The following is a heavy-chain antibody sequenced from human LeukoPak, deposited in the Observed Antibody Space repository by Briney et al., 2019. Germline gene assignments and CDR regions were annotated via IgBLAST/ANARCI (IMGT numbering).Heavy chain of an antibody. J-gene: IGHJ5*02. Sequence: PSETLSLTCTVSGGSISSYYWCWIRQPPGKGLEWIGYIYYSGSTNYNPSLKSRVTISVDTSKNQFSLKLSSVTAADTAVYYCARNIVIYSNWFDPWGQRTLVTVSS. CDR2: IYYSGST. CDR1: GGSISSYY. CDR3: ARNIVIYSNWFDP. V-gene: IGHV4-59*01. D-gene: IGHD2/OR15-2a*01.